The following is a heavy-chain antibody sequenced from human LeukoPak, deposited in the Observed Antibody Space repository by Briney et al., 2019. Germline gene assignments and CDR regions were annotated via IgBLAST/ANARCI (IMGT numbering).Heavy chain of an antibody. D-gene: IGHD5-18*01. V-gene: IGHV1-46*01. J-gene: IGHJ6*02. CDR1: GYTFTSYY. CDR3: ARVGRGYSYGYDYYYGMDV. Sequence: ASVKVSCKASGYTFTSYYMHWVRHAPGQGLEWMGIINPSGGSTSYAQKFQGRVTMTRDTSTSTVYMELSSLRSEDTAVYYCARVGRGYSYGYDYYYGMDVWGQGTTVTVSS. CDR2: INPSGGST.